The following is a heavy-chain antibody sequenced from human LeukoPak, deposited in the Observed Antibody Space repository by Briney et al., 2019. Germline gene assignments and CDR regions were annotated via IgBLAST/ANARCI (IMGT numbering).Heavy chain of an antibody. CDR3: AARGGYYYDSSGYHDY. D-gene: IGHD3-22*01. Sequence: PSETLSLTCTVSGGSISSYYWSWIRQPPGKGLEWIGYIYYSGSTNYNPSLKSRVTISVGTSKNQFSLKLSSVTAADTAVYYCAARGGYYYDSSGYHDYWGQGTLVTVSS. J-gene: IGHJ4*02. V-gene: IGHV4-59*01. CDR1: GGSISSYY. CDR2: IYYSGST.